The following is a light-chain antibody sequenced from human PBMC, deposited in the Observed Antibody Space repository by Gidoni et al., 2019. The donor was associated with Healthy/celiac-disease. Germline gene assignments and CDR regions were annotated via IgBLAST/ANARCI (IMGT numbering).Light chain of an antibody. V-gene: IGKV1-33*01. CDR2: DAS. CDR1: QDISNY. J-gene: IGKJ4*01. CDR3: QQYDNRPQT. Sequence: DIQMTQSPSSLSASVGDRVTITCQASQDISNYLNWYQQKPGKAPKLLIYDASNLETGVPSRFSGSGSGTDFTFTISSRKPEDIATYYCQQYDNRPQTFGGGTKVEIK.